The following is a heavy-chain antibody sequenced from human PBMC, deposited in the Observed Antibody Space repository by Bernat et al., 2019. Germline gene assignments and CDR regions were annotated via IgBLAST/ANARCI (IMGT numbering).Heavy chain of an antibody. D-gene: IGHD3-9*01. Sequence: QVQLQQWGAGLLKPSETLSLTCAVYGGSFSGYYWSWIRQPPGKGLEWIGEINHSGSTNYNPSLKSRVTISVDTSKNPFSLKLSSVTAADTAVYYCAIRYFDWLLRRADAFDIWGQGTMVTVSS. V-gene: IGHV4-34*01. J-gene: IGHJ3*02. CDR1: GGSFSGYY. CDR2: INHSGST. CDR3: AIRYFDWLLRRADAFDI.